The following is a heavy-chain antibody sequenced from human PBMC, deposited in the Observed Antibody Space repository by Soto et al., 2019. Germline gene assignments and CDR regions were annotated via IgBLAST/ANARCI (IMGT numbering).Heavy chain of an antibody. CDR3: AREGGDGVDY. CDR2: IYYTGTT. Sequence: QVQLQESGPGLVKASQTLSLTCTVSGGSISSVNYYWTWIRQHPGKGLEWIGYIYYTGTTDYNPSLKSRVTISVDTSKKQFSLKLSSVTAADTAVYYCAREGGDGVDYWGQGTLVTVSS. V-gene: IGHV4-31*03. D-gene: IGHD3-16*01. CDR1: GGSISSVNYY. J-gene: IGHJ4*02.